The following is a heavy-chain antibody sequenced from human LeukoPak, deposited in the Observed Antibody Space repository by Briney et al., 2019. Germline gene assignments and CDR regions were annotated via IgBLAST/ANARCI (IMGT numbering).Heavy chain of an antibody. CDR2: ISDSGTTT. V-gene: IGHV3-48*03. CDR1: GFXFSSYE. Sequence: GGSLRLSCAASGFXFSSYEMNWVRQAPGKGLEWVSYISDSGTTTYYAYSVKGRVTISRANAKNSLYLQMISRRDEDTGVYYCARPFSSGYWGQGILVTVSS. J-gene: IGHJ4*02. CDR3: ARPFSSGY. D-gene: IGHD3-22*01.